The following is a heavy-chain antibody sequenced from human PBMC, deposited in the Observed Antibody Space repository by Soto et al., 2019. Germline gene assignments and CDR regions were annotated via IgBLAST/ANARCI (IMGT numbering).Heavy chain of an antibody. J-gene: IGHJ4*02. Sequence: GGSLRLSCAASGFTFSSYDMSWVRQAPGKGLEWISSISSSSSYIYYGDSVKGRFTISRDNAKNSLYLQMNSLRAEDTAIYYCAARYYYDNDYWGQGTLVTVSS. D-gene: IGHD3-22*01. CDR2: ISSSSSYI. V-gene: IGHV3-21*01. CDR1: GFTFSSYD. CDR3: AARYYYDNDY.